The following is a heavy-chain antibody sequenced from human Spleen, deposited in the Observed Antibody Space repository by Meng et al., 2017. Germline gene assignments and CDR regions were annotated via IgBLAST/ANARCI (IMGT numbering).Heavy chain of an antibody. CDR2: ISSGSGST. CDR3: ARGGYY. J-gene: IGHJ4*02. Sequence: GESLKISCAASGFTLRDYYMTWIRQAPGKGLEWVSEISSGSGSTNYADSVKGRFTISRDNAKNSLYLQMNSLRAEDTALYYCARGGYYWGRGTLVTVSS. V-gene: IGHV3-11*05. CDR1: GFTLRDYY.